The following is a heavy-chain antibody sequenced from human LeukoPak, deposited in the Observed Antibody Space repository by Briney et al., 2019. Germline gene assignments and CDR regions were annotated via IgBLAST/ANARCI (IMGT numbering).Heavy chain of an antibody. CDR1: GLTFSSYA. CDR2: ISGSSGHT. D-gene: IGHD6-13*01. Sequence: PGGSLRLSCAASGLTFSSYAMSWVRQAPGKGLEWVSAISGSSGHTYYADSVKGRFTISRDNAKNSLYLQMNSLRVEDTAVYYCASDAIAAAGTDYWGQGTQVTVSS. J-gene: IGHJ4*02. CDR3: ASDAIAAAGTDY. V-gene: IGHV3-23*01.